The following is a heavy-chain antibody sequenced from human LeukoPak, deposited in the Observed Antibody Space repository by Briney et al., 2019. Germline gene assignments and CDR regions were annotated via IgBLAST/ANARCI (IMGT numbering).Heavy chain of an antibody. D-gene: IGHD6-13*01. CDR3: ARARPGYSNPPNYFDY. V-gene: IGHV4-4*02. Sequence: SGTLSLTCAVSGASISSNWWNWVRQPPGKGLEWIGEIHHSGSANYNPSLKSRVTISVDRSKNQFSLKLSSVTAADTAVYYCARARPGYSNPPNYFDYWGQGTLVTVSS. J-gene: IGHJ4*02. CDR1: GASISSNW. CDR2: IHHSGSA.